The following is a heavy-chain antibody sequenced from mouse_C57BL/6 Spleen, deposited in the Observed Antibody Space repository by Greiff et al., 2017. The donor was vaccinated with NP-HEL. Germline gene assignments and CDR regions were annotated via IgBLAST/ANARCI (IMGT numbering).Heavy chain of an antibody. CDR3: ARNWAVVADYAMDY. D-gene: IGHD1-1*01. CDR2: IWSGGST. CDR1: GFSLTSYG. V-gene: IGHV2-2*01. J-gene: IGHJ4*01. Sequence: VQLKQSGPGLVQPSQSLSITCTVSGFSLTSYGVHWVRQSPGKGLEWLGVIWSGGSTDYNAAFISRLSISKDNSKSQVFFKMNSLQADDTAIYYCARNWAVVADYAMDYWGQGTSVTVSS.